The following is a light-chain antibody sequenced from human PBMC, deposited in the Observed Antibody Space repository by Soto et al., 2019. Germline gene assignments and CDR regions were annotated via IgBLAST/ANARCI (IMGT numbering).Light chain of an antibody. J-gene: IGLJ2*01. CDR2: EVS. CDR1: GSDVGGYNY. V-gene: IGLV2-8*01. Sequence: QSALTQPPSASGSPGQSVTISCTGTGSDVGGYNYVSWYQHHPGKAPKLMLYEVSTRPSGVPDRFSGSKSGNTASLTVSGLQAEDEADYYCSSYACSNIYVVFGGGTKLTV. CDR3: SSYACSNIYVV.